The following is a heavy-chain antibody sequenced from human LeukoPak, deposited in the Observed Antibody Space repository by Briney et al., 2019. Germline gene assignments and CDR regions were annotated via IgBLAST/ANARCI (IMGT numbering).Heavy chain of an antibody. CDR1: GFTFSSYA. CDR2: ISWNSGSI. Sequence: GGSLRLSCAASGFTFSSYAMHWVRQAPGKGLEWVSGISWNSGSIGYADSVKGRFTISRDNAKNSLYLQMNSLRAEDTALYYCVKGKKHTAVAEAFDYWGQGTLVTVSS. D-gene: IGHD6-19*01. J-gene: IGHJ4*02. CDR3: VKGKKHTAVAEAFDY. V-gene: IGHV3-9*01.